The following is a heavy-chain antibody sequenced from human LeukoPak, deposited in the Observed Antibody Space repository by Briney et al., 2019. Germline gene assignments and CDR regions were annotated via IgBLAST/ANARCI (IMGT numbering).Heavy chain of an antibody. D-gene: IGHD5-12*01. J-gene: IGHJ3*02. CDR3: ARHSRSGSGGYENAFDI. CDR1: GGSIGGYY. CDR2: IYGSGST. V-gene: IGHV4-59*08. Sequence: SETLSLTCTVSGGSIGGYYWAWFRQPPGKGLEWIGNIYGSGSTNYNPSLKSRVTMSLDTSKNQFSLKLSSVTAADTAIYFCARHSRSGSGGYENAFDIWGQGTMVTVSS.